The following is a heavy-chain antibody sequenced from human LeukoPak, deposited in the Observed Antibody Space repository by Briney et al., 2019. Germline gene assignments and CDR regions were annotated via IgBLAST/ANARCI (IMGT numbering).Heavy chain of an antibody. CDR3: AREGYGVRGVIVLRWFDS. Sequence: SETLSLTCTVSGGSIGSSSYYWGWIRQPPGKGLEWIGSIYYSGSTYYNPSLKSRVTISVDTSKNQFSLKLSSVTAADTAVYYCAREGYGVRGVIVLRWFDSWGQGTLVTVSS. V-gene: IGHV4-39*07. CDR1: GGSIGSSSYY. CDR2: IYYSGST. D-gene: IGHD3-10*01. J-gene: IGHJ5*01.